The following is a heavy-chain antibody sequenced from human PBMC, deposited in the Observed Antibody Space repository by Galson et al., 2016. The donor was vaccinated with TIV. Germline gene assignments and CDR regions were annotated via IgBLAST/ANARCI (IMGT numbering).Heavy chain of an antibody. CDR3: AGWIQPKLGMDV. V-gene: IGHV1-46*03. J-gene: IGHJ6*02. Sequence: SVKVSCKASGYTFTSYYMHWVRQAPGQGLEWMGIINPSGGSTSYAQKFQGRVTMTRDTSTSTVYMELSSLRSEDTAVYYCAGWIQPKLGMDVWGQGTTVTVSS. CDR1: GYTFTSYY. D-gene: IGHD5-18*01. CDR2: INPSGGST.